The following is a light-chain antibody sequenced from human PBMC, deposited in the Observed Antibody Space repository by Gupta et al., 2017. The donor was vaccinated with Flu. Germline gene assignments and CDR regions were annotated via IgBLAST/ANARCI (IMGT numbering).Light chain of an antibody. CDR1: QSVSTF. CDR2: DTS. J-gene: IGKJ5*01. Sequence: VLTQSPATLSFSPGDRATLTCTASQSVSTFLAWYQQRPGQAPRLLIYDTSNRATGVPARFGGSGSGTDFTLTISSLEPEDVAVYYCQQRGDWPITFGQGTQVDIK. V-gene: IGKV3-11*01. CDR3: QQRGDWPIT.